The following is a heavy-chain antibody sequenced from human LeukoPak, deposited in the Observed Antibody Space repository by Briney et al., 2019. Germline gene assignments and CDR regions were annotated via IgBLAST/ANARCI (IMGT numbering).Heavy chain of an antibody. CDR3: ASGVHITVSGWHFDF. CDR1: GFTFNTFH. Sequence: GGSLRLSCAASGFTFNTFHINWVRQAPGKGLEWISFISGPSNNIDYADSVRGRFTISRDYARNSVYLQMNSLRVDDTAVYYCASGVHITVSGWHFDFWGRGAQVTVSS. CDR2: ISGPSNNI. V-gene: IGHV3-48*04. D-gene: IGHD6-19*01. J-gene: IGHJ2*01.